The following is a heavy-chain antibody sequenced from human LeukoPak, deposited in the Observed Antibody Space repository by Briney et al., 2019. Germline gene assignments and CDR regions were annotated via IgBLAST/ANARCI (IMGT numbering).Heavy chain of an antibody. CDR3: ARHLDYYGSGSYEY. Sequence: SETLSLTCSVSGGSISGYYWSWIRQPPGKGLEWIGYIHSTGSTDYNPSLKSRVTMSVDTSKNQFSLKLGSVTAADTAAYYCARHLDYYGSGSYEYWGQGTLVTVSS. V-gene: IGHV4-59*08. D-gene: IGHD3-10*01. CDR1: GGSISGYY. CDR2: IHSTGST. J-gene: IGHJ4*02.